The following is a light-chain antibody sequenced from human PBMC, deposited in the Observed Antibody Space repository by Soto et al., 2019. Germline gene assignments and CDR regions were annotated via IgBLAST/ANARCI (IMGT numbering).Light chain of an antibody. CDR3: QQSYSTLSIT. J-gene: IGKJ5*01. CDR2: AAS. Sequence: EITMTQSPSSLSASVGDRVASTCRATQNITSDQTWYQQKPGKAPKLLTYAASSLQSGVPARFSGSGSGTDFTLTISSLQPEDFATYYCQQSYSTLSITCGQGTRLAI. CDR1: QNITSD. V-gene: IGKV1-39*01.